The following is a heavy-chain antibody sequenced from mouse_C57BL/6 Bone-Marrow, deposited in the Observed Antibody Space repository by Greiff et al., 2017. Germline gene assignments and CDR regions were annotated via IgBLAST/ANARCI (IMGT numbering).Heavy chain of an antibody. J-gene: IGHJ2*01. CDR3: ARYDRYYFDY. CDR1: GYSITSGYY. Sequence: VQLKESGPGLVKPSQSLSLTCSVTGYSITSGYYWNWIRQFPGNKLEWMGYISYDGSNNYNPSLKNRISITRDTSKNQFFLKLNSVTTEDTATYYCARYDRYYFDYWGQGTTLTVSS. V-gene: IGHV3-6*01. D-gene: IGHD2-3*01. CDR2: ISYDGSN.